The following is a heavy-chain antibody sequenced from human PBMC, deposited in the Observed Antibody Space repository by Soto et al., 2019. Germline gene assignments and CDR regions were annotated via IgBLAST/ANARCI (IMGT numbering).Heavy chain of an antibody. CDR2: IIPLFGTP. J-gene: IGHJ4*02. CDR3: ARDRDDYGSGNYYNRIDF. CDR1: GGIFSTYA. D-gene: IGHD3-10*01. Sequence: QVQLVQSGAEVKKPGSSVKVSCKASGGIFSTYAISWLRQAPGQGLEWMGGIIPLFGTPNYAQRFQGRVTITADESTSTDYMELSRLRSEDTAVYYCARDRDDYGSGNYYNRIDFWGQGTPVTVSS. V-gene: IGHV1-69*01.